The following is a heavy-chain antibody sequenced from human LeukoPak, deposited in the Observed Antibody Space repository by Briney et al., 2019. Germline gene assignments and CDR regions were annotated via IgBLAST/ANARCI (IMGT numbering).Heavy chain of an antibody. J-gene: IGHJ4*02. Sequence: GASVKVSCKASGYTFTGYYMHWVRQAPGQGLEWMGWINPNSGGTNYAQKFQGRVTMTRDTSISTAYMELSRLRPDDTAVYYCARRRVIAARLTYYFDYWGQGTLVTVSS. CDR1: GYTFTGYY. V-gene: IGHV1-2*02. D-gene: IGHD6-6*01. CDR3: ARRRVIAARLTYYFDY. CDR2: INPNSGGT.